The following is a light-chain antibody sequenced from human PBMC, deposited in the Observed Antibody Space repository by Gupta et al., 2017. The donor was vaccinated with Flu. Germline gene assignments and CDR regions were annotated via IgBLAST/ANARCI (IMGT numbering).Light chain of an antibody. CDR2: WAS. CDR1: QTSLYRSENKNY. CDR3: HQDDTAPST. J-gene: IGKJ2*01. V-gene: IGKV4-1*01. Sequence: SLGERATINCRSMQTSLYRSENKNYLAWYQQKPGQPPKLLIYWASTRAFGVPDRFSDSGSGTDFSLTISRLQAENVAVYYCHQDDTAPSTLGQGSKMEVK.